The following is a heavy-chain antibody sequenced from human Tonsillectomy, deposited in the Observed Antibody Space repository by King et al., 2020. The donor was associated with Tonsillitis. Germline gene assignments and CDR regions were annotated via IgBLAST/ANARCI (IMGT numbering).Heavy chain of an antibody. V-gene: IGHV3-43D*03. J-gene: IGHJ3*01. Sequence: VQLVESGGLVVQPGGSLRLSCAASGFTLGDYGMHWVRQPPGKGLEWVSLVSWDGGDTSYADSVKGRFTISRDNSENSLYLQMNSLRAGDTALYYCAKVICSSGCGTFDVCGQGTMVTVSS. CDR3: AKVICSSGCGTFDV. D-gene: IGHD6-19*01. CDR1: GFTLGDYG. CDR2: VSWDGGDT.